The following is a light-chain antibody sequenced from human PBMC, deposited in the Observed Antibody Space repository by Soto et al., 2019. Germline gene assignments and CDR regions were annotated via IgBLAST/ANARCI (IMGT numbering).Light chain of an antibody. CDR1: QSISNH. J-gene: IGKJ1*01. Sequence: DSQITQSPSSLSASVEDRVIITCRASQSISNHLNWYQQKPGKAPKLLIFAASSLQSGVPSRFSGSRSGPDFTLTISSLQPEDFATYYCQQSYSSPPTFGQGTKVDI. CDR2: AAS. CDR3: QQSYSSPPT. V-gene: IGKV1-39*01.